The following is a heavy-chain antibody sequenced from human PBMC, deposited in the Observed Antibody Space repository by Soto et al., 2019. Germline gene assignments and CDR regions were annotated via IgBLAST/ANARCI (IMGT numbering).Heavy chain of an antibody. CDR3: AGASYVARAAAPKGICFDP. Sequence: PSETLSLTCTVFGGSISSGDYYWSWIRQPPRKGLEGIGYIYYSGSTNYNPSLKSRVTISVDTSKNQFSLKPSSVTAAATSVYFGAGASYVARAAAPKGICFDPWGQGTLVTVSS. CDR2: IYYSGST. CDR1: GGSISSGDYY. D-gene: IGHD2-2*01. J-gene: IGHJ5*02. V-gene: IGHV4-30-4*01.